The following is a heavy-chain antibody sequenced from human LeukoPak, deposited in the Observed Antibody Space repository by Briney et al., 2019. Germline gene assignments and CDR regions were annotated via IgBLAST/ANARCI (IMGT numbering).Heavy chain of an antibody. CDR1: GFTFSNFW. D-gene: IGHD5-24*01. V-gene: IGHV3-7*01. CDR2: IRQDGSDK. CDR3: AREGGDGYNYLGYFDY. Sequence: GGSLRLSRAASGFTFSNFWMTWVRQAPGKGPEWVATIRQDGSDKYYVDSVKGRFTISRDNAKNSLYLQMNSLRAEDTAVYYCAREGGDGYNYLGYFDYWGQGTLVTVSS. J-gene: IGHJ4*02.